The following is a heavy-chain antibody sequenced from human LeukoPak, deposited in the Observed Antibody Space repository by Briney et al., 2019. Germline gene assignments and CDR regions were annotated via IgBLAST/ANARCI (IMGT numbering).Heavy chain of an antibody. Sequence: SETMSLTCTVSGGSLSSYYWRWIRQPPGDRLEWIGYIYYSGSTNYNPSLKSRVTISVDTSKNQFSLKLSSVTAADTAVYYCARHEEAFVVVAASSFDYWGQGTLVTVSS. CDR1: GGSLSSYY. CDR2: IYYSGST. CDR3: ARHEEAFVVVAASSFDY. D-gene: IGHD2-15*01. J-gene: IGHJ4*02. V-gene: IGHV4-59*08.